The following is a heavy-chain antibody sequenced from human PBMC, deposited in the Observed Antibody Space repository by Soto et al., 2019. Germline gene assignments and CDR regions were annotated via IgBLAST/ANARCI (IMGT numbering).Heavy chain of an antibody. D-gene: IGHD3-10*01. CDR3: ARAKTHDYYYGSGSYYEYFDY. CDR2: IYYSGST. CDR1: GGSISSGDYY. Sequence: SETLSLTCTVSGGSISSGDYYWSWIRQPPGKGLEWIGYIYYSGSTYYNPSLKSRVTISVDTSKNQFSLKLSSVTAADTAVYYCARAKTHDYYYGSGSYYEYFDYWGQGTLVTVSS. V-gene: IGHV4-30-4*01. J-gene: IGHJ4*02.